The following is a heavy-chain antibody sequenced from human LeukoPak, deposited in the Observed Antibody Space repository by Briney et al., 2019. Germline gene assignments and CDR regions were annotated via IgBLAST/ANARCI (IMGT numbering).Heavy chain of an antibody. V-gene: IGHV4-59*01. Sequence: SETLSLTCTVSGGSISSYYWSWIRQPPGKGLEWIGYIYYSGSTNYNPSLTSRVTISVDTSKNQFSLKLSSVTAADTAVYYCARWGYGDYGLYYFDYWGQGTLVTVSS. D-gene: IGHD4-17*01. CDR2: IYYSGST. J-gene: IGHJ4*02. CDR1: GGSISSYY. CDR3: ARWGYGDYGLYYFDY.